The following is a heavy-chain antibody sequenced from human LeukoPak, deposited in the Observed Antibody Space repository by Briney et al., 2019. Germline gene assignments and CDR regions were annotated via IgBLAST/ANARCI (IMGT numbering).Heavy chain of an antibody. J-gene: IGHJ6*02. V-gene: IGHV4-34*01. CDR2: INHSGST. Sequence: PSETLSLTCAVYGGSFSGYYWSWIRQPPGKGLEWIGEINHSGSTNYNPSLKSRVTISVDTSKNQFSLKLSSVTAADTAVYYCARDRGYSSGSTLDYYYHYGMDVWGQGTTVTVSS. D-gene: IGHD6-19*01. CDR1: GGSFSGYY. CDR3: ARDRGYSSGSTLDYYYHYGMDV.